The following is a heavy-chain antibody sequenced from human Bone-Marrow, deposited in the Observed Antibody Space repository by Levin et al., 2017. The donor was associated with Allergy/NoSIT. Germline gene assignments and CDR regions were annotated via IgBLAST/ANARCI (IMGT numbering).Heavy chain of an antibody. D-gene: IGHD2-15*01. CDR1: GFTFSSYA. J-gene: IGHJ4*02. V-gene: IGHV3-30-3*01. CDR2: ISYDGSNK. CDR3: ASPDRGYCSGGSCLDFDY. Sequence: PGGSLRLSCAASGFTFSSYAMHWVRQAPGKGLEWVAVISYDGSNKYYADSVKGRFTISRDNAKNTLYLQMNSLRAEDTAVYYCASPDRGYCSGGSCLDFDYWGQGTLVTVSS.